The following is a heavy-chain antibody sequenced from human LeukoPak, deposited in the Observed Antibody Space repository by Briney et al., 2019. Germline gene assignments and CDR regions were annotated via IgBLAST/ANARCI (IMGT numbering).Heavy chain of an antibody. V-gene: IGHV4-34*01. CDR1: GGSFSGYY. CDR2: INHSGST. D-gene: IGHD5-18*01. CDR3: ARTTEGGYTYDYFYYYYMDV. Sequence: TSETLSLTCAVYGGSFSGYYWSWIRQPPGKGLEWIVEINHSGSTNYNPSLKSRVTISVDTSKNQFSLKLSSVTAADTAVYYCARTTEGGYTYDYFYYYYMDVWGKGTTVTISS. J-gene: IGHJ6*03.